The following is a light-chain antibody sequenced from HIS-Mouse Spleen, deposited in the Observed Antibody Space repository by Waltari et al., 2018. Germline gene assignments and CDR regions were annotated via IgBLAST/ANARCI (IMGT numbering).Light chain of an antibody. CDR3: MQGTHWLT. Sequence: DVVMTQSPLSLPVTLGQPASISCRSSQSLVHSDGNTYLSWFQQRPGQSPRRLIYKVSNRDSGVPDRFSGSGSGTDFTLKISRVEAEDVGVYYCMQGTHWLTFGGGTKVEIK. CDR2: KVS. CDR1: QSLVHSDGNTY. J-gene: IGKJ4*01. V-gene: IGKV2-30*02.